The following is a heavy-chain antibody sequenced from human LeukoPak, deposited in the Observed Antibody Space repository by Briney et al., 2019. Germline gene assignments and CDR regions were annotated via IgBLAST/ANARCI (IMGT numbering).Heavy chain of an antibody. CDR2: IYPGDSDT. D-gene: IGHD1-26*01. Sequence: GESLEISCKGSGYSFTSYCIGWVRQMPGKGLEWMGIIYPGDSDTRYSPSFQGQVTISADKSISTAYLQWSSLKASDTAMYYCARLSGSYYSYYYYGMDVWGQGTTVTVSS. V-gene: IGHV5-51*01. CDR3: ARLSGSYYSYYYYGMDV. J-gene: IGHJ6*02. CDR1: GYSFTSYC.